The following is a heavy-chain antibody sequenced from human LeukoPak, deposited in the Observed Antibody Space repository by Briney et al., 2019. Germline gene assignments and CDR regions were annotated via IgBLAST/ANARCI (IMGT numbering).Heavy chain of an antibody. CDR2: INHSAST. J-gene: IGHJ4*02. Sequence: GSLRLSCAASGFSFSSYAMSWVRQPPGKGLEWIGEINHSASTNYNPSLKSRVTISVDTSKNQFSLRLSSVTAADTAVYFCARSPSAYYDPGGDYWGQGTLVTVSS. D-gene: IGHD3-22*01. V-gene: IGHV4-34*01. CDR1: GFSFSSYA. CDR3: ARSPSAYYDPGGDY.